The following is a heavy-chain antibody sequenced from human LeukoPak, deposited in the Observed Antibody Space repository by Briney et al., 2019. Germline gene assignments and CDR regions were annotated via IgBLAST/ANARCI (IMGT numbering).Heavy chain of an antibody. J-gene: IGHJ3*02. D-gene: IGHD3-10*01. V-gene: IGHV3-33*01. CDR3: ARVTGSGSYGAFDI. CDR1: GFTFSSYG. Sequence: GGSLRLSCAASGFTFSSYGMHWVRQAPGKGLEWVAVTWYDGSNKYYADSVKGRFTISRDNSKNTLYLQMNSLRAEDTAVYYCARVTGSGSYGAFDIWGQGTMVTVSS. CDR2: TWYDGSNK.